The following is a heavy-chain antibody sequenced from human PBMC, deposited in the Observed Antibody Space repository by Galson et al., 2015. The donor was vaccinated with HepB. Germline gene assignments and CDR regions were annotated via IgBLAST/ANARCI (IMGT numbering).Heavy chain of an antibody. CDR2: IIPILGIA. J-gene: IGHJ6*02. Sequence: SVKVSCKASGGTFSSYTISWVRQAPGQGLEWMGRIIPILGIANYAQKFQGRVTITADKSTSTAYMELSSLRSEDTAVYYCARGREGQLWLVGMDVWGQGTTVTVSS. CDR1: GGTFSSYT. CDR3: ARGREGQLWLVGMDV. V-gene: IGHV1-69*02. D-gene: IGHD5-18*01.